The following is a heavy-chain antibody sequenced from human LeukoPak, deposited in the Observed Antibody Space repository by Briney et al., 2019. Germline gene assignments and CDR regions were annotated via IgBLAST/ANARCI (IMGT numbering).Heavy chain of an antibody. CDR3: ARAMTATYCSGGSCLSY. J-gene: IGHJ4*02. CDR1: GGTFSSYA. D-gene: IGHD2-15*01. V-gene: IGHV1-69*04. Sequence: GSSVKVSCKASGGTFSSYAISWVRQAPGQGLEWMGRIIPIFGIANYAQKFKGRVTITADKSTSTAYMELSSLRSEDTAVYYCARAMTATYCSGGSCLSYWGQGTLVTVSS. CDR2: IIPIFGIA.